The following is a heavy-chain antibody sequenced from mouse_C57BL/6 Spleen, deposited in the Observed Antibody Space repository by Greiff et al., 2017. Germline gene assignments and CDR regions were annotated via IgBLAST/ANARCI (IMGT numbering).Heavy chain of an antibody. CDR3: ARRVITTVSMDY. J-gene: IGHJ4*01. CDR2: INPSTGGT. CDR1: GYSFTGYY. D-gene: IGHD1-1*01. Sequence: VQLQQSGPELVKPGASVKISCKASGYSFTGYYMNWVKQSPEKSLEWIGEINPSTGGTTYNQKFKAKATLTVDKSSSTAYMQLKSLTSEDSAVYYCARRVITTVSMDYWGQRTSVTVSS. V-gene: IGHV1-42*01.